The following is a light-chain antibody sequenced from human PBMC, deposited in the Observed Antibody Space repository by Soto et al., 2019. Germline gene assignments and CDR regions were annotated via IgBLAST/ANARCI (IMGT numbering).Light chain of an antibody. J-gene: IGKJ2*01. V-gene: IGKV1-5*01. CDR3: QQYISYPYT. CDR2: DAS. Sequence: DIQMTQFPSTLSASVGDRVNITCRASQTTNTWLAWYQQKPGTAPKLLIYDASSLEGGVPSRFSASGSGTEFTLTISSLQPDDLATYYCQQYISYPYTFGQGTKVEIK. CDR1: QTTNTW.